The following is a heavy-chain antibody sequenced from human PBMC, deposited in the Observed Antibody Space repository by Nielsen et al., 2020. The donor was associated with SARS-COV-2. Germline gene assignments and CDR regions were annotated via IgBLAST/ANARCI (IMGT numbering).Heavy chain of an antibody. Sequence: GSLRLSCTVSGGSISSHNWWSWVRQPPGKGLEWIGQIYHGGSTNYSPSLKSRVTMSVDKSNNQFSLKLTSVTAADTAVYYCARLSGYCDTSNCFAGDSWGHGTSVTVPS. CDR2: IYHGGST. V-gene: IGHV4-4*02. CDR3: ARLSGYCDTSNCFAGDS. CDR1: GGSISSHNW. J-gene: IGHJ5*01. D-gene: IGHD2-15*01.